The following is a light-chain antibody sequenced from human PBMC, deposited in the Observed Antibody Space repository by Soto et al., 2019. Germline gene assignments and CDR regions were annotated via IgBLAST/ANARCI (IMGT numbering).Light chain of an antibody. J-gene: IGKJ1*01. CDR2: YVS. CDR1: QDIGPY. CDR3: LKYTKDDPGT. Sequence: DIPMTQAPSSLSASVGDRVTLTCRASQDIGPYLAWYQQRPGKVPKLLIYYVSNLQSGVPSRVSGSGSGPEFTLSVSSLQPDDVATYYGLKYTKDDPGTFGQGNKGEI. V-gene: IGKV1-27*01.